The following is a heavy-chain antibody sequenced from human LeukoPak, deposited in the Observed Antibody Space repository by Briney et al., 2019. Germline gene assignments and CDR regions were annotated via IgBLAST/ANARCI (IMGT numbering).Heavy chain of an antibody. CDR1: GGSFSGYY. CDR3: ARGLNYYDSSGYFDY. Sequence: SETLSLTCAVYGGSFSGYYWSWIRQPPGKGLEWIGEINHSGSTNYNPSLKSRVTISVDTSRNQFSLKLSSVTAADTAVYYCARGLNYYDSSGYFDYWGQGTLVTVSS. D-gene: IGHD3-22*01. J-gene: IGHJ4*02. V-gene: IGHV4-34*01. CDR2: INHSGST.